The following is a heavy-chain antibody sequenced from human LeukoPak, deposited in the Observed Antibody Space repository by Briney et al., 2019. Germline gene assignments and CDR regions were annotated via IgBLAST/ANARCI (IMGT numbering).Heavy chain of an antibody. J-gene: IGHJ4*02. CDR2: IYYSGST. D-gene: IGHD4-17*01. CDR1: GGSVSSGSYY. CDR3: ARDDYGDTLDY. V-gene: IGHV4-61*01. Sequence: SETLSLTCTVSGGSVSSGSYYWSWIRQPPGKGLEWIGYIYYSGSTNYNPSLKSRVAISVDTSKNQFPLKLSSVTAADTAVYYCARDDYGDTLDYWGQGTLVTVSS.